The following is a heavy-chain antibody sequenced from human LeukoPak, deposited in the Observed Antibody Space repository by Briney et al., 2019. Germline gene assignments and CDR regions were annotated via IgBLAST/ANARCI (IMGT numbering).Heavy chain of an antibody. D-gene: IGHD1-26*01. CDR1: GGSFNGYY. J-gene: IGHJ4*02. CDR3: ARDRDSGSYFDY. V-gene: IGHV4-39*07. Sequence: SETLSLTCAVYGGSFNGYYWGWIRQPPGKGLEWIGSIYYSGSTYYNPSLKSRVTISVGTSKNQFSLKLSSVTAADTAVYYCARDRDSGSYFDYWGQGTLVTVSS. CDR2: IYYSGST.